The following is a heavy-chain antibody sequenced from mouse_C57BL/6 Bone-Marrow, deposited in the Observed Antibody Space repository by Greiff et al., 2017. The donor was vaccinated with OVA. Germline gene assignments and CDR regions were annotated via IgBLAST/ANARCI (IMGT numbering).Heavy chain of an antibody. Sequence: VQRVESGPGLVAPSQSLSITCTVSGFSLTSYAISWVRQPPGKGLEWLGVIWTGGGTNYNSALKSRLSISKDNSKSQVFLKMNSLQTDDTARYYCARKKVYGSRDWYFDVWGTGTTVTVSS. D-gene: IGHD1-1*01. CDR1: GFSLTSYA. J-gene: IGHJ1*03. CDR3: ARKKVYGSRDWYFDV. V-gene: IGHV2-9-1*01. CDR2: IWTGGGT.